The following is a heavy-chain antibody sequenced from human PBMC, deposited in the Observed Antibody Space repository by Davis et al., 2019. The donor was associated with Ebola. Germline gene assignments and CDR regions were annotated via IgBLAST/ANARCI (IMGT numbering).Heavy chain of an antibody. CDR1: GYTFTGYY. D-gene: IGHD4-23*01. V-gene: IGHV1-2*02. J-gene: IGHJ3*02. CDR2: ISPNSGGA. Sequence: ASVKVSCKASGYTFTGYYMHWVRQAPGQGLEWMGWISPNSGGANYAQKFQGRVTMTRDTSISIGYMELSRLRSDDTAIYYCARQPTVVTETDAFDIWGQGTMVTVSS. CDR3: ARQPTVVTETDAFDI.